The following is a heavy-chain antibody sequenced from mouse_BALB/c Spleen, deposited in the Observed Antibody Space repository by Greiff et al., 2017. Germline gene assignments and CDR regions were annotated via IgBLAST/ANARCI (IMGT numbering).Heavy chain of an antibody. CDR2: ISSGSSTI. Sequence: EVKVVESGGGLVQPGGSRTLSCAASGFTFSSFGMHWVRQAPEKGLEWVAYISSGSSTIYYADTVKGRFTISRDNPKNTLFLQMTSLRSEDTAMYYCARGRYYAMDYWGQGPSVTVSS. J-gene: IGHJ4*01. V-gene: IGHV5-17*02. CDR1: GFTFSSFG. CDR3: ARGRYYAMDY.